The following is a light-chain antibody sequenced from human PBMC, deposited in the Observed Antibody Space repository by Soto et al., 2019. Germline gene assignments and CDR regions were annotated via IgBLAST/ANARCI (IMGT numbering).Light chain of an antibody. V-gene: IGLV2-11*01. CDR3: SSYADNYVA. J-gene: IGLJ3*02. CDR1: SSDVGGYNY. Sequence: QSALTQPRSVSGSPGQSVTISCTGTSSDVGGYNYVSWYQQHPGKAPKLMIYDVSKRPSGVPDRFSGSKSGDTASRTISGLQAEDEADYYCSSYADNYVAFGGGTKLTVL. CDR2: DVS.